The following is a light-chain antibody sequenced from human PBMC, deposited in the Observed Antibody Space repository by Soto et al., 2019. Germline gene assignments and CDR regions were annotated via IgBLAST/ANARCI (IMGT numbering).Light chain of an antibody. CDR3: QQYGSSLNT. V-gene: IGKV3-20*01. CDR2: GAS. CDR1: QSVDSNY. J-gene: IGKJ4*01. Sequence: EIVLTQSPGTLSLSPGEGATLSCRASQSVDSNYLAWYQKKPGQAPRLLIYGASSRPTGIPDRFSGSGSGSDFALTISRLEPEDFAVYYCQQYGSSLNTFGGGTKVEIK.